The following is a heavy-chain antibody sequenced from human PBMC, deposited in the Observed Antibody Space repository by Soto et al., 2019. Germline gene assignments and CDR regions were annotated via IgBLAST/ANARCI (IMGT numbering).Heavy chain of an antibody. D-gene: IGHD3-16*01. CDR3: ARELTGGGANVEH. CDR1: GGTFSSYS. Sequence: QVQLVQSGAEVKKPGSSVKVSCKSSGGTFSSYSINWVRQAPGQGLEWMGRIIPMFSITNYAQKFQGRVTITGHESTSTVYMDVSSLRSRDTAMYFCARELTGGGANVEHWGQGTLVAVSS. J-gene: IGHJ4*02. V-gene: IGHV1-69*12. CDR2: IIPMFSIT.